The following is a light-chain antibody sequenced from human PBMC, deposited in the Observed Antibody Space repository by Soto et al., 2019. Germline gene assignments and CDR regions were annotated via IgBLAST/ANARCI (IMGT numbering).Light chain of an antibody. V-gene: IGLV2-18*02. CDR2: DVS. CDR3: SSYTRSSTYV. Sequence: SALTQPPSVSGAPGQALTISCTGTSSDVGSYNGVSWYQQPPGTAPKLMIYDVSNRPSGVPDRFSGSKSGNTASLTISGLQAEDEADYYCSSYTRSSTYVFGTGTKVTVL. J-gene: IGLJ1*01. CDR1: SSDVGSYNG.